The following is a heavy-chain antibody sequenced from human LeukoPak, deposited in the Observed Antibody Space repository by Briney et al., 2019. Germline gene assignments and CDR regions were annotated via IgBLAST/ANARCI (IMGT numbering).Heavy chain of an antibody. D-gene: IGHD5-24*01. J-gene: IGHJ4*02. CDR1: GFTFSNAW. CDR2: MSAGGNT. Sequence: QPGGSLRLSCAASGFTFSNAWMSWVRQAPGKGLQWVSAMSAGGNTYYADSVKGRFTISRDNSKNTLYLQMNSLTAEDTAVYYCAKDQNQMAPHTLLDYWGQGTLVTVSS. CDR3: AKDQNQMAPHTLLDY. V-gene: IGHV3-23*01.